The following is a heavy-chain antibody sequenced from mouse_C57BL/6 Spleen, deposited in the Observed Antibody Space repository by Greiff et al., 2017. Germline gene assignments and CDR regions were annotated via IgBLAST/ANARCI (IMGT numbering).Heavy chain of an antibody. CDR2: IDPADSYT. J-gene: IGHJ1*03. CDR3: ARGGSNYWYFDV. D-gene: IGHD2-5*01. V-gene: IGHV1-69*01. Sequence: QVQLQQPGAELVMPGASVKLSCKASGYTFTSYWMHRVKQRPGQGLEWIGEIDPADSYTNYNQKFKGKSTLTVDKSSSTAYMQLSSLTSEDSAVYYCARGGSNYWYFDVWGTGTTAIVSS. CDR1: GYTFTSYW.